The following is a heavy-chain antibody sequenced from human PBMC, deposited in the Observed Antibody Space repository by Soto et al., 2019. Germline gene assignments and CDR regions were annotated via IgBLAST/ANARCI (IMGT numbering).Heavy chain of an antibody. CDR2: ISSSSSTI. Sequence: DGSQKHSCAASGCNFSSYSVNWVRQAPGKWLEWVSYISSSSSTIYYADSVKGRFTISRDNAKNSLYLQMNSLRDEDTAVYYCASLWILLRYGMDVWGQGTTVTVSS. CDR1: GCNFSSYS. CDR3: ASLWILLRYGMDV. J-gene: IGHJ6*02. D-gene: IGHD2-21*01. V-gene: IGHV3-48*02.